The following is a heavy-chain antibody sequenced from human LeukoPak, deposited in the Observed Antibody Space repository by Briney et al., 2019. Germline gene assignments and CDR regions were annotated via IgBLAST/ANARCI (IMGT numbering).Heavy chain of an antibody. J-gene: IGHJ6*02. D-gene: IGHD3-10*01. CDR3: ARDQRVTMVRGPDDYYYYGMDV. Sequence: PGGSLTLSCAASGFTFSSYWMHWVRQAPGKGLVWVSRINSDGSSTSYADSVKGRFTISRDNAKNTLYLQMNSLRAEDTAVYYCARDQRVTMVRGPDDYYYYGMDVWGQGTTVTVSS. CDR2: INSDGSST. CDR1: GFTFSSYW. V-gene: IGHV3-74*01.